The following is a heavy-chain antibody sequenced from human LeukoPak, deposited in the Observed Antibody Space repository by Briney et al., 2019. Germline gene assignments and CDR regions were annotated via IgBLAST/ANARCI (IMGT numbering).Heavy chain of an antibody. CDR3: ARVRLLVGALDAFDI. D-gene: IGHD1-26*01. CDR2: ISYDGGNK. V-gene: IGHV3-30-3*01. Sequence: GGSLRLSCAASGFTFSSYAMHWVRQAPGKGLEWVAIISYDGGNKYYADSVKGRFTISRDNSKNTLYLQMNSLRVEDTAVYYCARVRLLVGALDAFDIWGQGTMVTVSS. J-gene: IGHJ3*02. CDR1: GFTFSSYA.